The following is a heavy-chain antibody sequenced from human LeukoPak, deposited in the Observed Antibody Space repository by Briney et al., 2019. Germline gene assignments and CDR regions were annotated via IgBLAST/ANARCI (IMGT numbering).Heavy chain of an antibody. CDR2: INHSGST. Sequence: SETLSLTCAVYGESFSGYYWSWIRQPPGKGLEWIGEINHSGSTNYNPSLKSRVTISVDTSKNQFSLKLNSVTAADTAVYYCARKPGYSSGWYLYWGQGTLVTVSS. V-gene: IGHV4-34*01. CDR1: GESFSGYY. J-gene: IGHJ4*02. CDR3: ARKPGYSSGWYLY. D-gene: IGHD6-19*01.